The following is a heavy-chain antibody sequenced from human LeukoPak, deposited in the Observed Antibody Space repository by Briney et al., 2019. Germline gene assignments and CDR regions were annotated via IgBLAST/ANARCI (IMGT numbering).Heavy chain of an antibody. D-gene: IGHD3-3*01. V-gene: IGHV4-34*01. CDR1: GGSFSGYY. CDR3: ARARGRITICGVVMFDY. CDR2: INHSGST. Sequence: SETLSLTCAVYGGSFSGYYWSWIRQPPGKGLEWIGEINHSGSTNYNPSLKSRVTISVDTSKNQFSLKLSSVTAADTAVYYCARARGRITICGVVMFDYWGQGTLVTVSS. J-gene: IGHJ4*02.